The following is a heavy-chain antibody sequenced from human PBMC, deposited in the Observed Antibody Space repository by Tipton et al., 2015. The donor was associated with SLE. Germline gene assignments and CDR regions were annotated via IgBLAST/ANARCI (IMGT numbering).Heavy chain of an antibody. CDR2: IWYDGNTE. Sequence: RSLRLSCAASGFTFSRYGMHWVRQAPGKGLEWVAVIWYDGNTEYYADSVKGRFLISRDNSNSTLYLQMDSLRAEDTAVYYCARGTTMIYDYWGQGTLVTVSS. V-gene: IGHV3-33*01. D-gene: IGHD3-22*01. CDR3: ARGTTMIYDY. CDR1: GFTFSRYG. J-gene: IGHJ4*02.